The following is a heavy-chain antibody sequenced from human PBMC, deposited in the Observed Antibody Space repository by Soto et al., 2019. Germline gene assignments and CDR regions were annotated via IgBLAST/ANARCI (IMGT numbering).Heavy chain of an antibody. J-gene: IGHJ4*02. Sequence: GGSLRLSCAASGFTFSNAWMNWVRQAPGKGLEWVDRIKSKTDGGTTDYAAPVKGRFTISRDDSKNTLYLQMNSLKTEDTAVYYCNGGGSWYPIRYFDYWGQGTLVTVSS. D-gene: IGHD6-13*01. CDR2: IKSKTDGGTT. CDR1: GFTFSNAW. V-gene: IGHV3-15*07. CDR3: NGGGSWYPIRYFDY.